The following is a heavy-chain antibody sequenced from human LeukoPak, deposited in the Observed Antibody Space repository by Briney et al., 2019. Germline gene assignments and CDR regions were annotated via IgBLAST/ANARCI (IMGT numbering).Heavy chain of an antibody. CDR2: ISGSGGST. V-gene: IGHV3-23*01. CDR1: KFNFNSYG. CDR3: AKDPNGDYIGTFDI. J-gene: IGHJ3*02. D-gene: IGHD4-17*01. Sequence: AGGSLRLSCTTPKFNFNSYGMTWVRQAPGKGLEWVSSISGSGGSTQYAASVQGRFTISRDNSKNTLYLQMNSLRAEDTAVYYCAKDPNGDYIGTFDIWGQGTMVTVSS.